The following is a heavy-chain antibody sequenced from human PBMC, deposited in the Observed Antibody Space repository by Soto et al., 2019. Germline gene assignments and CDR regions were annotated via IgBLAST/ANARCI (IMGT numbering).Heavy chain of an antibody. J-gene: IGHJ6*03. D-gene: IGHD3-3*01. CDR1: GASVSSTSYY. CDR3: ARERFWSGYYISYYYYYMDV. CDR2: IHHSGNT. Sequence: SETLSLTCTVSGASVSSTSYYWGWIRQPPGKGLDWIGSIHHSGNTNYNPSLKSRVTISVDTSKNQFSLMLSSVTAADTAVYYCARERFWSGYYISYYYYYMDVWGKGTTVTVSS. V-gene: IGHV4-39*02.